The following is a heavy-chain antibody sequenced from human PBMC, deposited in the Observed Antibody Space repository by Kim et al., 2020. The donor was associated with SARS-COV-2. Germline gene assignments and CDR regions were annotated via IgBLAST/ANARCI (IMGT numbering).Heavy chain of an antibody. Sequence: GGSLRLSCAASGFTFSSYAMHWVRQAPGKGLEWVAVISYDGSNKYYADSVKGRFTISRDNSKNTLYLQMNSLRAEDTAVYYCARGFLGNYFDYWGQGTLV. CDR1: GFTFSSYA. V-gene: IGHV3-30*04. CDR2: ISYDGSNK. CDR3: ARGFLGNYFDY. D-gene: IGHD7-27*01. J-gene: IGHJ4*02.